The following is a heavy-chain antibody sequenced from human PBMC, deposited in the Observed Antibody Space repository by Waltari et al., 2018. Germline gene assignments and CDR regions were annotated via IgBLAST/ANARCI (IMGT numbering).Heavy chain of an antibody. D-gene: IGHD2-2*01. Sequence: QVQLQESGPGLVKPSQTLSLTCTVPGGSISSGRYYWSWIRQPAGKGLEWIGRIYTSGSTNYNPSLKSRVTISVDTSKNQFSLKLSSVTAADTAVYYCARGIVVVPAADWFDPWGQGTLVTVSS. CDR2: IYTSGST. CDR1: GGSISSGRYY. V-gene: IGHV4-61*02. J-gene: IGHJ5*02. CDR3: ARGIVVVPAADWFDP.